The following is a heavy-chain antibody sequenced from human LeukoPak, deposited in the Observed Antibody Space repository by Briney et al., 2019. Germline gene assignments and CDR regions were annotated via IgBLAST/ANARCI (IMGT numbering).Heavy chain of an antibody. V-gene: IGHV3-23*01. D-gene: IGHD3-10*01. CDR2: ISGSGGST. J-gene: IGHJ4*02. CDR3: AKDLADYYGSGSPNDY. CDR1: GFTFSSYA. Sequence: PGASLRLSCAASGFTFSSYAMSWVRQAPGKGLEWVSAISGSGGSTYYADSVKGRFTISRDNSKNTLYLQMNSLRAEDTAVYYCAKDLADYYGSGSPNDYWGQGTLVTVSS.